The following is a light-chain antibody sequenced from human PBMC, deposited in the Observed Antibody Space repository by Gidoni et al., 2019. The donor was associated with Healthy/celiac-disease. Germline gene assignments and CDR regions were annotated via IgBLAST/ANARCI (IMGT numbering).Light chain of an antibody. V-gene: IGLV3-1*01. J-gene: IGLJ2*01. Sequence: SYALTQPPSPSASPGQTASITCSGDKLGDKYACWYQQKPGQSPVLVIYQDSKRPSGIPERFSGSNSGNTATLTISGTQAMDEADYYCQAWDSSTVVFGGGTKLTVL. CDR2: QDS. CDR3: QAWDSSTVV. CDR1: KLGDKY.